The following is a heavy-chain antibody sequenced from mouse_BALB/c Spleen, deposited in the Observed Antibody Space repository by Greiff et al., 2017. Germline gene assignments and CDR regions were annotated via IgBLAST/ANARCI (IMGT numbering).Heavy chain of an antibody. V-gene: IGHV14-4*02. CDR2: IDPENGDT. CDR3: NGNYGAMAY. Sequence: VQLQQSGAELVRSGASVKLSCTASGFNIKDYYMHWVKQRPEQGLEWIGWIDPENGDTEYAPKFQGKATMTADTSSNTAYLQLSSLTSEDTAVYYCNGNYGAMAYWGQGTSVTVSA. CDR1: GFNIKDYY. D-gene: IGHD2-1*01. J-gene: IGHJ4*01.